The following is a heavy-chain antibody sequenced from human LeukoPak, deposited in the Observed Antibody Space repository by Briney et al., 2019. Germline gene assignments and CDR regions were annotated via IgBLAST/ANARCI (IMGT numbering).Heavy chain of an antibody. CDR2: IYYSGST. J-gene: IGHJ3*02. D-gene: IGHD6-6*01. CDR1: GGSISSSSYY. V-gene: IGHV4-39*02. CDR3: ARRGRVEYSSSSYAFGI. Sequence: SETLSLTCTVSGGSISSSSYYWGWIRQPPGKGLEWIGNIYYSGSTYYNPSLKSRVTISVDTSKNHFSLRLSSVTAADTAVYYCARRGRVEYSSSSYAFGIWGQGTMVTVSS.